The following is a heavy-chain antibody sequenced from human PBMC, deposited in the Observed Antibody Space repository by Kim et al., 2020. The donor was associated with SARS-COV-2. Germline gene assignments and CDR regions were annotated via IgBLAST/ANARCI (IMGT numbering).Heavy chain of an antibody. CDR2: IKSKTDGGTT. CDR1: GFTFSNAW. V-gene: IGHV3-15*01. Sequence: GGSLRLSCAASGFTFSNAWMSWVRQAPGKGLEWVGRIKSKTDGGTTDYAAPVKGRFTISRDDSKNTLYLQMNSLKTEDTAVYYCTTAASQGRYYYYYGMDVWGQGTTVTVSS. D-gene: IGHD6-25*01. CDR3: TTAASQGRYYYYYGMDV. J-gene: IGHJ6*02.